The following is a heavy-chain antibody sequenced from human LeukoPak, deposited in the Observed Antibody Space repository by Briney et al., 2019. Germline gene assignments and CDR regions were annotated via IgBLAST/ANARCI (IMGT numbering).Heavy chain of an antibody. CDR3: ARDSGDYFDY. Sequence: GASVKVSCKTSGYTFTSYSISWVRQAPGQGLEWMGSISPYNGNTNYAQKLQGRVTMTTDTSTSTAYMELRSLRSDDTAVYYCARDSGDYFDYWGQGTLVTVSS. J-gene: IGHJ4*02. CDR1: GYTFTSYS. V-gene: IGHV1-18*01. CDR2: ISPYNGNT.